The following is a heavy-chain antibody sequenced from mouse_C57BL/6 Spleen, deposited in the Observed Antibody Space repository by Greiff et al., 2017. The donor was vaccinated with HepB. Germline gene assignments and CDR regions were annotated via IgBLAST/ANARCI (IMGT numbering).Heavy chain of an antibody. Sequence: VQLQQSGAELVKPGASVKLSCTASGFNIKDYYMHWVKQRTEQGLEWIGRIDPEDGETKYAPKFQGKATITADTSSNTDYLQLSSLTSEDTAVYYCARGYYDYDEYYFDYWGQGTTLTVSS. CDR2: IDPEDGET. CDR3: ARGYYDYDEYYFDY. D-gene: IGHD2-4*01. J-gene: IGHJ2*01. CDR1: GFNIKDYY. V-gene: IGHV14-2*01.